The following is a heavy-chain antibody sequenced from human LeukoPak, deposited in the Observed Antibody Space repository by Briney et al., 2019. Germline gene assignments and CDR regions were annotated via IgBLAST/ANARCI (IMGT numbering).Heavy chain of an antibody. J-gene: IGHJ4*02. CDR3: AKVPYLTYDSSGYWVLLSRYYFDY. Sequence: PGGSLRLSCAASGFTFSSYAMSWVRQAPGKGLEWVSAISGSGGSTYYADSVKGRFTISRDNSKNTLYLQMNSLRAEDTAVYYCAKVPYLTYDSSGYWVLLSRYYFDYWGQGTLVTVSS. V-gene: IGHV3-23*01. CDR2: ISGSGGST. D-gene: IGHD3-22*01. CDR1: GFTFSSYA.